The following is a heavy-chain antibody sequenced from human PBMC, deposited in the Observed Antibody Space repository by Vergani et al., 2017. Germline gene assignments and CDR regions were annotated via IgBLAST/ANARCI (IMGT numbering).Heavy chain of an antibody. V-gene: IGHV1-46*01. CDR1: GYTFTSYY. CDR3: AGAAGTVTTTRQYYYYGMDV. D-gene: IGHD4-11*01. CDR2: INPSGGST. Sequence: QVQLVQSGAEVKKPGASVKVSCKASGYTFTSYYMHWVRQAPGQGLEWMGIINPSGGSTSYAQKFQGRVTMTRDTSTSTVYMELSSLRSEDTAVYYCAGAAGTVTTTRQYYYYGMDVWGQGTTVTVSS. J-gene: IGHJ6*02.